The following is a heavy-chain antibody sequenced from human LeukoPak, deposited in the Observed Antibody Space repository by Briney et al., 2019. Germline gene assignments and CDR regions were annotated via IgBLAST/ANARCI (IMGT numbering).Heavy chain of an antibody. Sequence: GGSLRLSCAASGFTFSTYTMNWVRQAPGKGLEWVSSISTSSIYIYYADSLKGRFTISRDNAKNSLYLQMSSLRAEDTAVYYCVTNFDPDVDWGQGTLVTVSS. CDR1: GFTFSTYT. D-gene: IGHD3-9*01. CDR3: VTNFDPDVD. J-gene: IGHJ4*02. CDR2: ISTSSIYI. V-gene: IGHV3-21*01.